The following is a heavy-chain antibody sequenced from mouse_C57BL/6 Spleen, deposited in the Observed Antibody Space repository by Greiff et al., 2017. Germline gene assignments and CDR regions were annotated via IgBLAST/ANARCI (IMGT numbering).Heavy chain of an antibody. J-gene: IGHJ2*01. D-gene: IGHD2-4*01. CDR1: GYSFTSYY. Sequence: QVQLKQSGPELVKPGASVKISCKASGYSFTSYYIHWVKQRPGQGLEWIGWIYPGSGNTKYNEKFKGKATLTADTSSSTAYMQLSSLTSEDSAVYYCARGDDYDDYFDYWGQGTTLTVSS. V-gene: IGHV1-66*01. CDR2: IYPGSGNT. CDR3: ARGDDYDDYFDY.